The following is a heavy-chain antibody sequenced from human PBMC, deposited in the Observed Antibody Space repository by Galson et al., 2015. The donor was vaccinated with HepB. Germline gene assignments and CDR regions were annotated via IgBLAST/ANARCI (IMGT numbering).Heavy chain of an antibody. J-gene: IGHJ3*02. D-gene: IGHD1-26*01. CDR1: GFTFSSYS. Sequence: SLRLSCAASGFTFSSYSMNWVRQAPGKGLEWVSSISSSSSYIYYADSVKGRFTISRDNAKNSLYLQMNSLRAEDTAVYYCARGFAGASHFDAFEIWGQGTMVTVSS. CDR2: ISSSSSYI. CDR3: ARGFAGASHFDAFEI. V-gene: IGHV3-21*01.